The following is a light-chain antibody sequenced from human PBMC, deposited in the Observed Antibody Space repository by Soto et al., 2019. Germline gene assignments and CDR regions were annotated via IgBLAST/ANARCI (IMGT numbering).Light chain of an antibody. Sequence: SYELTQPPSVSVSPGQTARISCSGDALPKKFAYWYQQRPGQAPVMLIYRDNQRPSGIPERFSGSSSGTTVTLTINGVQAEDEADYYCQSSDSSGTYEAFGGGTQLPS. V-gene: IGLV3-25*02. CDR1: ALPKKF. J-gene: IGLJ3*02. CDR2: RDN. CDR3: QSSDSSGTYEA.